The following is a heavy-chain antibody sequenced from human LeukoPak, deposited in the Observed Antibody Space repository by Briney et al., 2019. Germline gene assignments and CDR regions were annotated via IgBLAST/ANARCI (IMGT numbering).Heavy chain of an antibody. CDR3: ARDLSLGRHNYGEPFDS. CDR1: GYTFTNYG. D-gene: IGHD4-17*01. Sequence: GASVKVSCETSGYTFTNYGISWVRQAPGQGPEWMGWISGYNGNTNYVQKFRDRITMTTDTSTSTAYMELRSLRADDTAVYYCARDLSLGRHNYGEPFDSWGQGTLVAVSS. CDR2: ISGYNGNT. V-gene: IGHV1-18*01. J-gene: IGHJ4*02.